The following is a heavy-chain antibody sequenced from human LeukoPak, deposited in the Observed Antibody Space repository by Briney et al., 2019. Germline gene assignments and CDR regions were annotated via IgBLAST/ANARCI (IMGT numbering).Heavy chain of an antibody. CDR3: ARVIKGLHLRHYYYYYMDV. CDR2: IYHSGST. J-gene: IGHJ6*03. CDR1: GYSISSGYY. D-gene: IGHD2-15*01. V-gene: IGHV4-38-2*01. Sequence: SETLSLTCAVSGYSISSGYYWGWIRQPPRKGLEWIWSIYHSGSTYYNPSLKSRVTISVDTSKNQFSLKLSSVTAADTAVYYCARVIKGLHLRHYYYYYMDVWGKGTTVTVSS.